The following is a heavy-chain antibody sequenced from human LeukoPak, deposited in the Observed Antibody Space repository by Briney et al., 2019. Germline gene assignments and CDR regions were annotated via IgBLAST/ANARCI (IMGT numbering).Heavy chain of an antibody. V-gene: IGHV3-7*01. J-gene: IGHJ4*02. CDR1: GFTLTNYC. D-gene: IGHD3-22*01. Sequence: PGGSLRLXCAASGFTLTNYCMTWVRQVPGKALEWVASIKQDGSEKYFLDSVKGRFTISRDNAENSMYLQMNSLRADDTAVYYCARVFYQDSGSSYRHLDYWGQGTLVTVSS. CDR3: ARVFYQDSGSSYRHLDY. CDR2: IKQDGSEK.